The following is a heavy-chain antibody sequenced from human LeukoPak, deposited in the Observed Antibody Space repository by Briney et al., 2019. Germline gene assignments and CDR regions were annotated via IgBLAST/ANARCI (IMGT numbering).Heavy chain of an antibody. CDR3: VILTVPAAPGC. J-gene: IGHJ6*02. CDR1: GYTFTGYY. Sequence: ASVKVSCKASGYTFTGYYMHWVRQAPGQGHERMGWINPNSGGTNYAQKFQGRVTMTRDTSISTAYMELSRLRSDDTAVYYCVILTVPAAPGCWGQGTTVTVSS. V-gene: IGHV1-2*02. CDR2: INPNSGGT. D-gene: IGHD2-2*01.